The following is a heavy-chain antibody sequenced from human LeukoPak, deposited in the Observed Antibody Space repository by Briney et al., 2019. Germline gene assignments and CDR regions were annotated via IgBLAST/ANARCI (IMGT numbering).Heavy chain of an antibody. CDR2: IYSGGST. CDR1: GFTVSSNY. J-gene: IGHJ4*02. D-gene: IGHD2-2*01. CDR3: ARQRTPRYYFDY. V-gene: IGHV3-53*01. Sequence: PGGSLRLSCGASGFTVSSNYMSWVRQAPGKGLEWVSVIYSGGSTYYADSVKGRFTISRDNSKNTLYLQMNSLRAEDTAVYYCARQRTPRYYFDYWGQGTLVTVSS.